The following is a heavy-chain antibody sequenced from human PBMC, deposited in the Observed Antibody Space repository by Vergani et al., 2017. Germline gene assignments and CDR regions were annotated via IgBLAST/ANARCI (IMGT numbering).Heavy chain of an antibody. CDR3: AKDLSYSTAWPHFDS. CDR2: ISYDGDRR. V-gene: IGHV3-30*18. D-gene: IGHD4-11*01. J-gene: IGHJ4*02. CDR1: GFSFRGHG. Sequence: QVHLVESGGGVVQPGRSLTLSCVASGFSFRGHGMHWVRQAPGKGRVGVAMISYDGDRRDYGDFAKGRFTISSDSSKTVYLQMNSLRVEDTAMYFCAKDLSYSTAWPHFDSRGQGTLVTVSS.